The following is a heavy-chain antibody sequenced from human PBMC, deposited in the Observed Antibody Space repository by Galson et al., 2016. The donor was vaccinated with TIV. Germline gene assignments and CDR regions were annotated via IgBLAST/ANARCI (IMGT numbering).Heavy chain of an antibody. J-gene: IGHJ4*02. Sequence: SLRLSCAASGFSVTYNYMSWVRQAPGKGLEWVSLLFGDGTSYYADSVKGRFTISRDNSKNTLYLQMNSLRAEDTAVHYCAKTTPAEIQPGYYFDYWGQGTLVTVSS. CDR3: AKTTPAEIQPGYYFDY. V-gene: IGHV3-53*01. CDR1: GFSVTYNY. D-gene: IGHD2-15*01. CDR2: LFGDGTS.